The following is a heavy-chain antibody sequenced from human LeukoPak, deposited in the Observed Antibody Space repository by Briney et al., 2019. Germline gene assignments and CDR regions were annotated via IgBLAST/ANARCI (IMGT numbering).Heavy chain of an antibody. CDR2: ISYDGSNK. J-gene: IGHJ3*02. CDR3: AKEVSSWSHDAFDI. CDR1: GFTFSSYA. Sequence: GGSLRLSCAASGFTFSSYAMHWVRQAPGKGLEWVAVISYDGSNKYYADSVKGRFTISRDNSKNTLYLQMNSLRAEDTALYYCAKEVSSWSHDAFDIWGQGTMVTVSS. D-gene: IGHD6-13*01. V-gene: IGHV3-30-3*01.